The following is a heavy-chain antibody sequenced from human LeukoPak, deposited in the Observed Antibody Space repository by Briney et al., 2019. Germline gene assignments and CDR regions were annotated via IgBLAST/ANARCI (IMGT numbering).Heavy chain of an antibody. Sequence: GGSLRLSCAASGFTFSSYAMHWVRQAPGKGLEWVTLISYDGSNKYLADSVKGRFTISRDNSKNTLYLQMNSLRTEDTAVYYCARDVTPALTGFHYWGQGTLVTVSS. V-gene: IGHV3-30*04. J-gene: IGHJ4*02. CDR1: GFTFSSYA. CDR3: ARDVTPALTGFHY. CDR2: ISYDGSNK. D-gene: IGHD7-27*01.